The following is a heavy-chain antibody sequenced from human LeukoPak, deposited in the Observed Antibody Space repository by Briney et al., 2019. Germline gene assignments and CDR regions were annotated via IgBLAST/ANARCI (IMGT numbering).Heavy chain of an antibody. V-gene: IGHV1-69*06. CDR1: GGTFSSYA. J-gene: IGHJ6*03. CDR2: IIPIFGTA. Sequence: GSSVKVSCKASGGTFSSYAISWVRQAPGQGLEWMGGIIPIFGTANYAQKFQGRVTITADKSTSTAYMELSSLRSEDTAVYYCARELSSSSELYYYMDVWGKGTTVTVSS. D-gene: IGHD6-6*01. CDR3: ARELSSSSELYYYMDV.